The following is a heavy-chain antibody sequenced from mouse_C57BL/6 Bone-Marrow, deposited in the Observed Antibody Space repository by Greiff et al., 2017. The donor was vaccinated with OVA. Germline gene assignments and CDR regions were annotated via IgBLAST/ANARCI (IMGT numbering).Heavy chain of an antibody. V-gene: IGHV1-22*01. CDR2: INPNNGGT. CDR1: GYTFTDYN. Sequence: VHVKQSGPELVKPGASVKMSCKASGYTFTDYNMHWVKQSHGKSLEWIGYINPNNGGTSYNQKFKGKATLTVNKSSSTAYMELRSLTSEDSAVYSCARRRSMIYPFAYWGQGTLVTVSA. CDR3: ARRRSMIYPFAY. J-gene: IGHJ3*01. D-gene: IGHD2-1*01.